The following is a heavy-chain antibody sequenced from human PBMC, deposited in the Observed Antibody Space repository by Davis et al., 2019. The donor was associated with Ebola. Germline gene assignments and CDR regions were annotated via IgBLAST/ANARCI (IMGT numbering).Heavy chain of an antibody. V-gene: IGHV3-7*01. CDR1: GFTFSRYW. D-gene: IGHD2-15*01. CDR3: AIPDCSGANCYSVYIKN. Sequence: GGSLRLSCAASGFTFSRYWMSWVRQAPGKGLEWVANIKTDGTEGYYADSVKGRFTISRDNAKNSLFLQMNGLRADDTAVYYCAIPDCSGANCYSVYIKNWGQGTLVTVSS. J-gene: IGHJ4*02. CDR2: IKTDGTEG.